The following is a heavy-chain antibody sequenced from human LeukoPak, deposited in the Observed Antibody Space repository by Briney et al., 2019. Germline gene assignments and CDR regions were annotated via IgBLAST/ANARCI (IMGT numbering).Heavy chain of an antibody. V-gene: IGHV4-34*01. CDR3: ARAPNYGSGSYTDY. CDR2: INHSGST. CDR1: GGSISSYY. J-gene: IGHJ4*02. D-gene: IGHD3-10*01. Sequence: SETLSLTCTVSGGSISSYYWSWIRQPPGKGLEWIGEINHSGSTNYNPSLKSRVTISVDTSKNQFSLKLSSVTAADTAVYYCARAPNYGSGSYTDYWGQGTLVTVSS.